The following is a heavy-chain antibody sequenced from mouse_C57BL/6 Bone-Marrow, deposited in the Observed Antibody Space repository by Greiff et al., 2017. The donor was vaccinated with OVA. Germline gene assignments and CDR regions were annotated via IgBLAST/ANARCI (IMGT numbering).Heavy chain of an antibody. D-gene: IGHD2-3*01. CDR3: ARSRGWLLLYAMDY. J-gene: IGHJ4*01. Sequence: QVQLQQPGAELVKPGASVKLSCKASGYTFTSYWMHWVKQRPGQGLEWIGMIHPNSGSTNYNEKFKSKATLTVDKSSSTAYMQLSSLTSEDSAVYYCARSRGWLLLYAMDYWVQGTSVTVSS. V-gene: IGHV1-64*01. CDR1: GYTFTSYW. CDR2: IHPNSGST.